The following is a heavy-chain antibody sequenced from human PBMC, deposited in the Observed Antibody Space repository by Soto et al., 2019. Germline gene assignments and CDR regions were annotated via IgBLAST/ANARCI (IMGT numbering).Heavy chain of an antibody. CDR1: GGTFSSYA. V-gene: IGHV1-69*13. CDR2: IIPIFGTA. Sequence: SVKVSCKASGGTFSSYAISWVRQAPGQGLEWMGGIIPIFGTATYAQKFQGRVTITADESTSTAYMELSSLRSEDTAVYYCAREGCSGGSCFTLIPASWFDPWGQGTLVTVSS. J-gene: IGHJ5*02. CDR3: AREGCSGGSCFTLIPASWFDP. D-gene: IGHD2-15*01.